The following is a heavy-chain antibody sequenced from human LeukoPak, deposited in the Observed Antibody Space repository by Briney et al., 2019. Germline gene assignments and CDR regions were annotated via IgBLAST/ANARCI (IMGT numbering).Heavy chain of an antibody. D-gene: IGHD3-22*01. V-gene: IGHV3-7*01. Sequence: GGSLRLSCAASGFTFSSYWMSWVRQAPGKGLEWVANIKQDGSEKYYVDSVKGRFTISRDNAKSSLYLQMNSLRAEDTAVYYCATAQFYDSSGPTGYWGQGTLVTVSS. CDR1: GFTFSSYW. CDR3: ATAQFYDSSGPTGY. CDR2: IKQDGSEK. J-gene: IGHJ4*02.